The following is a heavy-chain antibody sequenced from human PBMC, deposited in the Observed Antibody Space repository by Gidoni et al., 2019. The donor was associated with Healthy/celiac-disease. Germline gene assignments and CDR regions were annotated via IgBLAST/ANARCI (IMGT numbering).Heavy chain of an antibody. Sequence: QVQLVQSGAEVKKPGASVKVSCKVSGYTLTELSMHWVRQAPGKGLEWMGGFDPEDGETIDAQKFQGRVTMTEDTSTDTADMELSSLRSEDTAVYYCATGYCSSTSCRYYGMDVWGQGTTVTVSS. CDR3: ATGYCSSTSCRYYGMDV. V-gene: IGHV1-24*01. D-gene: IGHD2-2*01. J-gene: IGHJ6*02. CDR1: GYTLTELS. CDR2: FDPEDGET.